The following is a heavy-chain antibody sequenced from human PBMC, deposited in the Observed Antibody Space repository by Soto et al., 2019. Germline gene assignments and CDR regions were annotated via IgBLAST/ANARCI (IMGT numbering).Heavy chain of an antibody. CDR1: GFTVSGYA. CDR2: ISGGGST. V-gene: IGHV3-23*01. D-gene: IGHD3-3*01. CDR3: ATSFTTSRESFYYFDY. Sequence: PGGSLRLSCAASGFTVSGYAMNWVRQAPGKGLEWVSGISGGGSTYYADSVQGRFTISRDKPKNTLDLQMNSLRAEDTAVYYCATSFTTSRESFYYFDYWGQGTLVTVSS. J-gene: IGHJ4*02.